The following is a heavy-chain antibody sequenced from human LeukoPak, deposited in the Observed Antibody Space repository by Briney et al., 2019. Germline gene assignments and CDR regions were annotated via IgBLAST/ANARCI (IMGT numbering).Heavy chain of an antibody. J-gene: IGHJ4*02. V-gene: IGHV1-18*01. D-gene: IGHD2-15*01. CDR2: ISPYNGNT. Sequence: ASVTVSCKASGYTFTTYGISWVRQAPGQGLEWMGWISPYNGNTNYAQNLQGRVTMTTDTSTSTAYMELRSLRSDDTAVYYCARDRAVVVAATDYWGQGTLVTVSS. CDR3: ARDRAVVVAATDY. CDR1: GYTFTTYG.